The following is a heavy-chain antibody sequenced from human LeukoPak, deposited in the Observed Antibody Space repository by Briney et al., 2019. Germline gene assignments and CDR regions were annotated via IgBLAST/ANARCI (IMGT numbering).Heavy chain of an antibody. J-gene: IGHJ4*02. CDR2: ISGRGGST. CDR3: ARDSQGFDY. Sequence: GGSLRLSCAASGFTFSNSAMSWVRQAPGKGLEWVSTISGRGGSTHYADSVKGRFTISRDNAKNSLCLQMNSLRAEDTAVYYCARDSQGFDYWGQGTLVTDSS. CDR1: GFTFSNSA. V-gene: IGHV3-23*01.